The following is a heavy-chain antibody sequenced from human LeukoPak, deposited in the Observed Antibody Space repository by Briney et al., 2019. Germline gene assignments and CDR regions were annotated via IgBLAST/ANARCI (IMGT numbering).Heavy chain of an antibody. D-gene: IGHD3-10*01. CDR2: ISFSGDNT. Sequence: GGTLRLSCAASGFTFSNYGMSWVRQTPGKGLEWVSAISFSGDNTYSADSVKGRFTISRDNSKNTLYLQMNSLRAEDTAVYYCAKDYYGSGSYGSDPWGQGTLVTVSS. CDR1: GFTFSNYG. J-gene: IGHJ5*02. CDR3: AKDYYGSGSYGSDP. V-gene: IGHV3-23*01.